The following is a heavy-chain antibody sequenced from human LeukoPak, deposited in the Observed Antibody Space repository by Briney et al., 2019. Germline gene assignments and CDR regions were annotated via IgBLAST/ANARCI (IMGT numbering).Heavy chain of an antibody. CDR3: DGYSSSPLDFDY. J-gene: IGHJ4*02. CDR1: GGSISSGGYS. V-gene: IGHV4-30-2*01. CDR2: IYHSGST. D-gene: IGHD6-13*01. Sequence: PSETLSLTCAVSGGSISSGGYSWSWIRQPPGKGLEWIGYIYHSGSTYYNPSLKSRVTISVDRSKNQFSLKLSSVTAADTAVYYCDGYSSSPLDFDYWGQGTLATVSS.